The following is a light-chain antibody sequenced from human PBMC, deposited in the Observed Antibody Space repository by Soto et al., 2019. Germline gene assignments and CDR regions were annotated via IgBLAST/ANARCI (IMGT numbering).Light chain of an antibody. V-gene: IGKV3-15*01. Sequence: EIVMTQSPATLSVSPGERATLSCRASQSVSSNLAWYQQKPGQAPRLLIYGASTRATAIPARFSGRGSGTEFTLTISSLQSEDFATYYCQQYNNWPSFGHGTKVEIK. CDR3: QQYNNWPS. J-gene: IGKJ1*01. CDR1: QSVSSN. CDR2: GAS.